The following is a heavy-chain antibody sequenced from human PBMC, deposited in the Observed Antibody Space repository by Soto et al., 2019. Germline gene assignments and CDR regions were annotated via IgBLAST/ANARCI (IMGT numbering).Heavy chain of an antibody. CDR3: APHVSCSGGSCQYDAFAI. J-gene: IGHJ3*02. D-gene: IGHD2-15*01. CDR1: GFTVSSHA. CDR2: VTADGGT. Sequence: EVQVLESGGGLVQPGGSLRLSCEGSGFTVSSHAMTWIRQDPGKGPEWVSTVTADGGTYYADSVKGRFAMSRDTSENTLYLQMHSLGAEDTAAYYCAPHVSCSGGSCQYDAFAIRGQGTMVTVSS. V-gene: IGHV3-23*01.